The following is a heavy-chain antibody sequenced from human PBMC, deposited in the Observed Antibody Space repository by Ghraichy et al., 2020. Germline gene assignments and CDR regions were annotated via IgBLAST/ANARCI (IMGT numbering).Heavy chain of an antibody. V-gene: IGHV1-3*01. J-gene: IGHJ4*02. CDR1: GYTFTDYA. D-gene: IGHD2-21*02. Sequence: ASVKVSCKASGYTFTDYAMHWVRQAPGQRLEWLGWINAGNGNTKYSQKFQGRVIITRDTSASTAYMELSSLRSEDTALYFCARGRWTRTETAYYLDYWGQGTLVTVSS. CDR2: INAGNGNT. CDR3: ARGRWTRTETAYYLDY.